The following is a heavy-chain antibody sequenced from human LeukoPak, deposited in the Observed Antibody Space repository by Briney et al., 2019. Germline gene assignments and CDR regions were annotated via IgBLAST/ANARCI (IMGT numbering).Heavy chain of an antibody. CDR2: ISYDGSNK. V-gene: IGHV3-30*18. Sequence: GRSLRLSCAASGFTFSSYGMHWVRQAPGKGLEWVAVISYDGSNKYYADSVKGRFTISRDNSKNTLYLQMNSLRAEDTAVYYCAKDLRAQYYYGSGSYFDYWGQGTLVTVSS. CDR1: GFTFSSYG. J-gene: IGHJ4*02. D-gene: IGHD3-10*01. CDR3: AKDLRAQYYYGSGSYFDY.